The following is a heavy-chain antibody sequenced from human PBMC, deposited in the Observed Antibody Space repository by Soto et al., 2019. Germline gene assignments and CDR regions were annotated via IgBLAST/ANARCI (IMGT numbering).Heavy chain of an antibody. J-gene: IGHJ1*01. CDR1: GDSISSIYY. D-gene: IGHD2-15*01. V-gene: IGHV4-38-2*01. Sequence: SKTLSLTCAVSGDSISSIYYWAWIRQPPGKILEWIGSIYHSGTTYYNPSLKSRVTISVDTSKNQFSLKLSSVTAADSAVYYWVRTDNVGFYAYCGQGARVTSP. CDR3: VRTDNVGFYAY. CDR2: IYHSGTT.